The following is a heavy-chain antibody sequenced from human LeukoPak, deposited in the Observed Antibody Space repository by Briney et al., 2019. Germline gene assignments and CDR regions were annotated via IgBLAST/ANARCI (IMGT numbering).Heavy chain of an antibody. J-gene: IGHJ4*02. V-gene: IGHV3-23*01. CDR2: ISGSGGST. CDR1: GFTFSNYA. D-gene: IGHD5-18*01. Sequence: PAGSLRLSCAASGFTFSNYAMSWARKPQGTGMDLVSVISGSGGSTYYADSVKGRFTISADNSKNTLYLQMNSLRAEDTAVYYCTKGTIWLPFDYWGQGTLVTVSS. CDR3: TKGTIWLPFDY.